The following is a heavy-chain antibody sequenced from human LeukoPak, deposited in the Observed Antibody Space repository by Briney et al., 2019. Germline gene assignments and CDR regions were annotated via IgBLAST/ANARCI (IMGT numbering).Heavy chain of an antibody. CDR1: GYTFTGNY. V-gene: IGHV1-2*02. J-gene: IGHJ3*02. Sequence: GSVKVSCKASGYTFTGNYIHWVRQAPGQGLELMGWINPNTGGTAYAQKFQGRVTMTRDTSLITAYMELSRLNFDDTAVYFCARGDRSSSILEDAFDIWGQGTMVTVSS. CDR3: ARGDRSSSILEDAFDI. D-gene: IGHD6-6*01. CDR2: INPNTGGT.